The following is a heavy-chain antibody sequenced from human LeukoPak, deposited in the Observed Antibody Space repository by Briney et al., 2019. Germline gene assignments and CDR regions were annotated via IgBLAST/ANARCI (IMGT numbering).Heavy chain of an antibody. D-gene: IGHD6-6*01. CDR1: GLTFSSYA. CDR2: ISYDGSNK. V-gene: IGHV3-30*04. Sequence: GGSLRLSCAASGLTFSSYAMHWVRQAPGKGLEWVAVISYDGSNKYYADSVKGRFTISRDNPKNTLYLQMNSLRAEDTAVYYCAGEGQLVVSAFDIWGQGTMVTVSS. CDR3: AGEGQLVVSAFDI. J-gene: IGHJ3*02.